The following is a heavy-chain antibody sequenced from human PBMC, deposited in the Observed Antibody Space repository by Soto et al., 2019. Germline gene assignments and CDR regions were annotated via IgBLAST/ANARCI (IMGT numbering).Heavy chain of an antibody. V-gene: IGHV4-30-4*08. D-gene: IGHD3-10*01. Sequence: PSETLSLTTTVSCGSITSGDYYWSCIRQPQVMGLEWIGYIYYSGSTYYNPSLKSRVTISVDTSKNQFSLKLSSVTAADTAVYYCARDQGYYYGSGSYPNWFDPWGQGTLVTVSS. J-gene: IGHJ5*02. CDR3: ARDQGYYYGSGSYPNWFDP. CDR1: CGSITSGDYY. CDR2: IYYSGST.